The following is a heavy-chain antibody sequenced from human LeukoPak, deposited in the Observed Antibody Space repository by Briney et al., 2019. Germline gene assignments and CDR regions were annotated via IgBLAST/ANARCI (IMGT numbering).Heavy chain of an antibody. CDR1: GFSFSGDY. Sequence: GGSLRLSCAVSGFSFSGDYIHCVRQDPGKGLEYVSAISGNGVTTHYTNSVKGRFTISRDNSKNTVYLQMGSLSTEDAAVYYCARDTNREQDIWGQGTTVTVSS. J-gene: IGHJ6*02. D-gene: IGHD3-3*01. CDR2: ISGNGVTT. CDR3: ARDTNREQDI. V-gene: IGHV3-64*01.